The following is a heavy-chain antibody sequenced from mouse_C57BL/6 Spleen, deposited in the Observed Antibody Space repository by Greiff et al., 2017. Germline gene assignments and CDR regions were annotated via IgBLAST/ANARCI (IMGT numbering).Heavy chain of an antibody. V-gene: IGHV1-81*01. D-gene: IGHD2-3*01. CDR3: AREGVDGYYRGDYAMDD. CDR2: IYPRSGNT. Sequence: QVQLQQSGAELARPGASVKLSCKASGYTFTSYGISWVKQRTGQGLEWIGEIYPRSGNTYYNEKFKGKATLTADKSSSTAYMELRSLTSEDSAVYFCAREGVDGYYRGDYAMDDWGKGTSVTVSS. CDR1: GYTFTSYG. J-gene: IGHJ4*01.